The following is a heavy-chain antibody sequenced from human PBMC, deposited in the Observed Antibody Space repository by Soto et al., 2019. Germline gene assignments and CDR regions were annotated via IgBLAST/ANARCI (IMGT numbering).Heavy chain of an antibody. V-gene: IGHV3-9*01. D-gene: IGHD4-17*01. CDR3: AKVADYGDYSNYFAY. CDR1: GFTFDDYA. CDR2: ISWNSGSI. Sequence: PGGSLRLSCAASGFTFDDYAMHWVRQAPGKGLEWVSGISWNSGSIGYADSVKGRFTISRDNAMNSLYLQMNSLRAEDTALYYCAKVADYGDYSNYFAYWGQGTLVTVSS. J-gene: IGHJ4*02.